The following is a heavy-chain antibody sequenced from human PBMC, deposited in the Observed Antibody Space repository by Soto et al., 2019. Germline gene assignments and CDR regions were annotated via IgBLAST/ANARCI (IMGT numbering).Heavy chain of an antibody. D-gene: IGHD6-13*01. J-gene: IGHJ4*02. Sequence: GSLRLSCAASGFTFSSYAMSWVRQAPGKGLEWVSAISGSGGSTYYADSVKGRFTISRDNSKNTLYLQMSSLRAEDTAVYYCAKARYSSSWFLYYYFDYWGQGTLVTVSS. CDR2: ISGSGGST. V-gene: IGHV3-23*01. CDR3: AKARYSSSWFLYYYFDY. CDR1: GFTFSSYA.